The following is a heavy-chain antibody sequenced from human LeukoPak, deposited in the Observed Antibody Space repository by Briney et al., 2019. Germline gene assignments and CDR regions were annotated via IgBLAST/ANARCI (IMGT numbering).Heavy chain of an antibody. Sequence: SVKVSCKASGGTFSSYAISWVRQAPGQGLEWMGGIIPIFGTANYAQKFQERVTITRDMSTSAAYMELSSLRSEDTAVYYCAAVRKNDYDYVWGSYRPHPWGQGTLVTVSS. CDR2: IIPIFGTA. V-gene: IGHV1-69*05. J-gene: IGHJ5*02. D-gene: IGHD3-16*02. CDR1: GGTFSSYA. CDR3: AAVRKNDYDYVWGSYRPHP.